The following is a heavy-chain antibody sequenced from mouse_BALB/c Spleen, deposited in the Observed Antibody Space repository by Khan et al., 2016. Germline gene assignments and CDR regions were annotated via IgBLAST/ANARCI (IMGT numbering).Heavy chain of an antibody. Sequence: EVELVESGPGLVKPSQSLSLTCTVTGYSITSDYAWNWIRQFPGNKLEWMGYISYSGSTSYNPSLKSRISITRDTSKNQFFLQLNSVTTEDTATXYCARSYESDVWFAYWGQGTLVTVSA. CDR2: ISYSGST. V-gene: IGHV3-2*02. CDR3: ARSYESDVWFAY. D-gene: IGHD2-4*01. J-gene: IGHJ3*01. CDR1: GYSITSDYA.